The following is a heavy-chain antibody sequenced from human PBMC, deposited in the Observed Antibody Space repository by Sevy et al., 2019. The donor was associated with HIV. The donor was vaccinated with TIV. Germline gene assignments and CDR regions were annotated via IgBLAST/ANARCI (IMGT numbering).Heavy chain of an antibody. V-gene: IGHV4-59*01. D-gene: IGHD1-1*01. J-gene: IGHJ5*02. CDR2: ISYSGST. CDR3: ARDSGTGWIDA. CDR1: GGSISSYP. Sequence: SETLSLTCTVSGGSISSYPWNWIRQPPGKRLEWIGFISYSGSTNYNPSLRSRVTISVDTSKRQFALNLSSVTAADPAVYYCARDSGTGWIDAWGQGTLVTVSS.